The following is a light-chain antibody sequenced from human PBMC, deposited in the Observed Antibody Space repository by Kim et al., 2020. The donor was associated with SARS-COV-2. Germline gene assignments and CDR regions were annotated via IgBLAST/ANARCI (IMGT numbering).Light chain of an antibody. CDR3: TAWDDTLSGSWV. CDR2: RDN. V-gene: IGLV1-47*01. Sequence: RVNISCSRSSSNIGNKYVDWYQRLPGTTPKLLINRDNQRPSGVLDRFSGSKSGTSASLAISGLGSEDEADYYCTAWDDTLSGSWVFGGGTKLTVL. CDR1: SSNIGNKY. J-gene: IGLJ3*02.